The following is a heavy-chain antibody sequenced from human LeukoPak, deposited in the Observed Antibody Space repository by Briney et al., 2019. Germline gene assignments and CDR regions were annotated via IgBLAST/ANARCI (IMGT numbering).Heavy chain of an antibody. CDR2: INRDGTEK. CDR3: VRGDWYLES. V-gene: IGHV3-7*04. D-gene: IGHD2-21*01. CDR1: GFNFSDSR. Sequence: GGSLRLSCATSGFNFSDSRMTWVRQAPGKGLQWVANINRDGTEKHFLDSVEGRFTISRDNAKKSLYLQMNTLSPQDTAVYFCVRGDWYLESWGQGTLVTVSS. J-gene: IGHJ4*02.